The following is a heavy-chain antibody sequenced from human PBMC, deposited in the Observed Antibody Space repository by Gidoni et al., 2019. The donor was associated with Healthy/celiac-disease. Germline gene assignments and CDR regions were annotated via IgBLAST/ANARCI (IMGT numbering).Heavy chain of an antibody. V-gene: IGHV3-15*07. CDR3: TTEQWLGRGDY. Sequence: NAWMNWVRQAPGKGLEWVGRIKSKTDGGTTDYAAPVKGRFTISRDDSKNTLYLQMNSLKTEDTAVYYCTTEQWLGRGDYWGQGTLVTVSS. J-gene: IGHJ4*02. D-gene: IGHD6-19*01. CDR2: IKSKTDGGTT. CDR1: NAW.